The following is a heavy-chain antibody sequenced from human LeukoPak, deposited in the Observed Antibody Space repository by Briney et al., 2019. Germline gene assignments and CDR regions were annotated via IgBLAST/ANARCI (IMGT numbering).Heavy chain of an antibody. CDR1: GGSISSYY. Sequence: PSETLSLTCTVSGGSISSYYWSWIRQPPGKGLEWIGYIYYSGSTNYNPSLKGRVTISVDTSKNQFSLKLSSVTAADTAVYYCASGTAKFGELLSVWGQGTLVTVSS. CDR3: ASGTAKFGELLSV. V-gene: IGHV4-59*01. D-gene: IGHD3-10*02. J-gene: IGHJ4*02. CDR2: IYYSGST.